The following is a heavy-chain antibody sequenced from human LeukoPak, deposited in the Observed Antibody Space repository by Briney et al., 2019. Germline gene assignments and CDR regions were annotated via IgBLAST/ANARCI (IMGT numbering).Heavy chain of an antibody. D-gene: IGHD4-11*01. J-gene: IGHJ6*02. CDR3: ARSYSNAGYYFYGMDV. CDR2: VNLQGST. Sequence: SETLSLTCGVSGGSISNTNWWTWFRQPPGKGLEWIGEVNLQGSTNYNPSLKSRVAISVDKSENHISLKLTSVTAADTAVYYCARSYSNAGYYFYGMDVWGQGTTVTVSS. CDR1: GGSISNTNW. V-gene: IGHV4-4*02.